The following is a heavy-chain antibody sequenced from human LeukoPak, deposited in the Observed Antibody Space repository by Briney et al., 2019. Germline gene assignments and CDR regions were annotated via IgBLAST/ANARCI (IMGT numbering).Heavy chain of an antibody. CDR1: GFTFSDYY. J-gene: IGHJ5*02. D-gene: IGHD2-2*01. CDR2: ISSSGSTI. V-gene: IGHV3-11*04. CDR3: ARERMEVPAAPQSNIYNWFDP. Sequence: SGGSLRLSCAASGFTFSDYYMSWIRQAPGKGLEWVSYISSSGSTIYYADSVKGRFTISRDNAKNSLYLQMNSLRAEDTAVYYCARERMEVPAAPQSNIYNWFDPWGQGTLVTVSS.